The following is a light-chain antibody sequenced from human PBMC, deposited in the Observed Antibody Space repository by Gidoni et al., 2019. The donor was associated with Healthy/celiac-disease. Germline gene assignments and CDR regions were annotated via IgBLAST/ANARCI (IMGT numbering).Light chain of an antibody. Sequence: QSVLTQPPSASGTPGQRVTISCSGRSSNIGSNTVNWYQQLPGTAPKLLIYSNNQRPSGVPERFSGSKSGTSASLAISGLQSEDEADYYCAAWDDSLNGRYVFGTGTKVTVL. CDR2: SNN. CDR1: SSNIGSNT. V-gene: IGLV1-44*01. J-gene: IGLJ1*01. CDR3: AAWDDSLNGRYV.